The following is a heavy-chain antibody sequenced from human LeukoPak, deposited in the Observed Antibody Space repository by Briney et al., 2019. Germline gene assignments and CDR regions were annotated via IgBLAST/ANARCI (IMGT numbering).Heavy chain of an antibody. CDR3: ARAPVLRYFDWFSNWFDP. CDR1: GGSFSGYY. D-gene: IGHD3-9*01. Sequence: SETLSLTCAVYGGSFSGYYWSWIRQPPGKGLEWVGEINQSESTNYTPSHKTRVTISGATSKNQFSLQLSSVTAADTAVYYCARAPVLRYFDWFSNWFDPWGQGTLVTVSS. V-gene: IGHV4-34*01. CDR2: INQSEST. J-gene: IGHJ5*02.